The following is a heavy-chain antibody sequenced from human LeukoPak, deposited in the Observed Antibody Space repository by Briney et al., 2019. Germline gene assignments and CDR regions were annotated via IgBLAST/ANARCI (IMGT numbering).Heavy chain of an antibody. CDR1: GGSISSYY. CDR3: ARAARGYDFWSGYHFDY. J-gene: IGHJ4*02. D-gene: IGHD3-3*01. Sequence: SETLSLTCTVSGGSISSYYWSWIRQPPGKGLEWIGYIYYSGSTYYNPSLKSRVTISVDTSKNQFSLKLSSVTAADTAVYYCARAARGYDFWSGYHFDYWGQGTLVTVSS. CDR2: IYYSGST. V-gene: IGHV4-59*08.